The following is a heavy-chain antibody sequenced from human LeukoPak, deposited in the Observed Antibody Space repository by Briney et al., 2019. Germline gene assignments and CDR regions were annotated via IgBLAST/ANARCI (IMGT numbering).Heavy chain of an antibody. CDR1: GGSISSSSYY. Sequence: SETLSLTCTVSGGSISSSSYYWGWIRQPPGKGLEWIGSIYYSGSTYYNPSLKSRVIISVDTSKNQFSLKLTSVTAADTAVYYCARVGSGKYDYWGQGTLVTVSS. D-gene: IGHD3-10*01. CDR3: ARVGSGKYDY. CDR2: IYYSGST. V-gene: IGHV4-39*07. J-gene: IGHJ4*02.